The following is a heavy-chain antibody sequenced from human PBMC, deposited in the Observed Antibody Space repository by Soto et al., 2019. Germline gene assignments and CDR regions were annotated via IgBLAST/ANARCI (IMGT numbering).Heavy chain of an antibody. CDR1: GGSISRYY. V-gene: IGHV4-59*08. J-gene: IGHJ4*02. CDR2: IYYGGSA. Sequence: SETLSLTCTVSGGSISRYYWSWIRRPPGKGLEWIGYIYYGGSANYNPSLKSRATISVDRSKNQFSLNLSSVTAADTAVYYCARGPGDGRISYWGQGTLVTVSS. D-gene: IGHD1-26*01. CDR3: ARGPGDGRISY.